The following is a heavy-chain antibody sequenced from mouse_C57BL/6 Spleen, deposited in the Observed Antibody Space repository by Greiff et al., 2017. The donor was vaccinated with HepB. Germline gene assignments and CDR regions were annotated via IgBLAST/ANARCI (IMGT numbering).Heavy chain of an antibody. CDR1: GFTFSDYG. Sequence: EVKLVESGGGLVKPGGSLKLSCAASGFTFSDYGMHWVRQAPEKGLEWVAYISSGSSTIYYADTVKGRFTISRDNAKNTLFLQMTSLRSEDTAMDYCASYYDYDRGFAYWGQGTLVTVSA. D-gene: IGHD2-4*01. CDR3: ASYYDYDRGFAY. CDR2: ISSGSSTI. J-gene: IGHJ3*01. V-gene: IGHV5-17*01.